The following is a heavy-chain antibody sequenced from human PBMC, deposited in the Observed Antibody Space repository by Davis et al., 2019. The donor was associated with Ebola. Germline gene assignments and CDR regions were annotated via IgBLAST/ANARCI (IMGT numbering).Heavy chain of an antibody. CDR1: GFTFSSYA. V-gene: IGHV3-23*01. D-gene: IGHD3-22*01. Sequence: PGGSLRLSCAASGFTFSSYAMSWVRQAPGKGLEWVSAISGSGGSTYYADSVKGRFTISRDNSKNTLYLQMNSLRAEDTAVYYCAKDPGYYDSSGYHGSDYWGQGTLVTVSS. CDR2: ISGSGGST. CDR3: AKDPGYYDSSGYHGSDY. J-gene: IGHJ4*02.